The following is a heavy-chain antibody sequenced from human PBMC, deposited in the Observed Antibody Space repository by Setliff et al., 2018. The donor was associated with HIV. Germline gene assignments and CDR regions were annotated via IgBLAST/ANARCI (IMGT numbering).Heavy chain of an antibody. CDR2: ISHSGDT. V-gene: IGHV4-4*02. D-gene: IGHD3-10*01. J-gene: IGHJ5*02. CDR3: ARVAAGTYGKGDWFDP. Sequence: KTSETLSLTCAVSGGSISSTNWWNWVRQPPGKGLEWIGEISHSGDTNYNPSLKSRVTISVDKSKNQFSLKLTSVTAADTAVYYCARVAAGTYGKGDWFDPWGQGTQVTVSS. CDR1: GGSISSTNW.